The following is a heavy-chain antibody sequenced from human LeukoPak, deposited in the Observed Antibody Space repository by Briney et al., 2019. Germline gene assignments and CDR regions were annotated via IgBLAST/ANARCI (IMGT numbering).Heavy chain of an antibody. Sequence: GGSLRLSCAASGFTFSSYGMSWVRQAPGKGLEWVSAISGSGGSTYYADSVKGRFTISRDNSENTLYLQMNSLRAEDTAVYYCAKDPRLAAENDYGGQGPLVTVSS. V-gene: IGHV3-23*01. J-gene: IGHJ4*02. CDR1: GFTFSSYG. CDR3: AKDPRLAAENDY. CDR2: ISGSGGST. D-gene: IGHD6-25*01.